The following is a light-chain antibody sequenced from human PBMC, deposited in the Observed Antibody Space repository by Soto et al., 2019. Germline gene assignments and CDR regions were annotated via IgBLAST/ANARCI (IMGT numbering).Light chain of an antibody. V-gene: IGKV1-5*03. CDR2: KAS. J-gene: IGKJ4*01. Sequence: DIQMTQAPSTLSGFVGDRVSITCRASQTISSWLAWYQQKPGKAPKFLIYKASTLQSGVPSRFSGSGSGADFSLTITSLQPEDAATYYCQKYYSGPLTFGGGTKVDIK. CDR3: QKYYSGPLT. CDR1: QTISSW.